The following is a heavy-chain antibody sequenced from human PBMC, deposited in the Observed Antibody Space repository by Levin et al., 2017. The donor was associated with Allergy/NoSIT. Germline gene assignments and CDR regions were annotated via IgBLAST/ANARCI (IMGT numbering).Heavy chain of an antibody. D-gene: IGHD3-9*01. CDR1: EITFRKFG. J-gene: IGHJ5*02. V-gene: IGHV3-30*03. CDR2: ISSDGSNK. Sequence: GGSLRLSCTDSEITFRKFGMHWVRQAPGKGLEWVAVISSDGSNKYYADSVKGRFAISRDNSKNTVYLQMNSLRGEDTAVYYCARGPLTNDVLIGYPDLWGQGTLVTVSS. CDR3: ARGPLTNDVLIGYPDL.